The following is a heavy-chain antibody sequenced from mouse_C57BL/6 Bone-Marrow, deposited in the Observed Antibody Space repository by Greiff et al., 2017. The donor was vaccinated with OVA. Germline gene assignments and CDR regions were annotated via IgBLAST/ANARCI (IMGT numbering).Heavy chain of an antibody. V-gene: IGHV1-81*01. J-gene: IGHJ4*01. Sequence: QVHVKQSGAELARPGASVKLSCKASGYTFTSYGISWVKQRTGQGLEWIGESYPRSGNTYYNEKFKGKATLTADKSSSTAYMELRSLTSEDSAVYFCARSAYFAMDYWGQGTSVTVSS. CDR2: SYPRSGNT. CDR3: ARSAYFAMDY. CDR1: GYTFTSYG.